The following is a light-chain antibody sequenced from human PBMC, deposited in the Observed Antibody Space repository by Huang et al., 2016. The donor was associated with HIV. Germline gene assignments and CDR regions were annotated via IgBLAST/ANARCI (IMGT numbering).Light chain of an antibody. Sequence: EIVLTQSPATLSLSPGDRATLSCRASQSIGTYLAWYQQKSGQAPRLLIYDVSNRAAGVPARFSASGSETDFTLTIASLHPDDFTVYHCQQRSKWPLTFGGGTKVEMK. J-gene: IGKJ4*01. CDR1: QSIGTY. CDR3: QQRSKWPLT. CDR2: DVS. V-gene: IGKV3-11*01.